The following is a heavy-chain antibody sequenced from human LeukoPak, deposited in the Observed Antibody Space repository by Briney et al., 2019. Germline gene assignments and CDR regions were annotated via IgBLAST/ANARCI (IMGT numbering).Heavy chain of an antibody. Sequence: GGSLRLSCAASGFTFSTYGMHWVRQAPAKGLEWVAFIQYDGANKYYADSVKGRFTISRDNSKDILYLQMNSLRPDDTAVYYCARDRLLWFGPYSSSWYKEGLTWFDPWGQGTLVTVSS. CDR3: ARDRLLWFGPYSSSWYKEGLTWFDP. D-gene: IGHD6-13*01. CDR2: IQYDGANK. J-gene: IGHJ5*02. CDR1: GFTFSTYG. V-gene: IGHV3-30*02.